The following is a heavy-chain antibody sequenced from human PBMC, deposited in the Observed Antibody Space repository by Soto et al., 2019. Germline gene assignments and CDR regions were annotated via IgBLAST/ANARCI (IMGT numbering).Heavy chain of an antibody. Sequence: SLRLSCAASGLTFGGLGIHWVLQAPGKGLEWVAVIWFDGSNKYYADSVKGRFTISRDNSKNTLYLEMNSLRAEDTAVYYCATLASGYDSCNVFDIWGQGSMVTVSS. J-gene: IGHJ3*02. D-gene: IGHD5-12*01. CDR1: GLTFGGLG. V-gene: IGHV3-33*01. CDR3: ATLASGYDSCNVFDI. CDR2: IWFDGSNK.